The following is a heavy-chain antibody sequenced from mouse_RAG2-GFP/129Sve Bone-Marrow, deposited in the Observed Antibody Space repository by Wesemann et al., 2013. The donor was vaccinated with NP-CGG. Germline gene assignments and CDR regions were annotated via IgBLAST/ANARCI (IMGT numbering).Heavy chain of an antibody. CDR2: IYPGNGDT. J-gene: IGHJ2*01. D-gene: IGHD2-1*01. V-gene: IGHV1-12*01. Sequence: QVQLQQPGAELVKPGASVKMSCKASGYTFTSYNMHWVKQTTGQGLEWIGAIYPGNGDTSYNQKFKGKATLTADKSSSTAYMQLSSLTSEDSAVYYCARGNYYFDYWGQGTTLTVSS. CDR1: GYTFTSYN. CDR3: ARGNYYFDY.